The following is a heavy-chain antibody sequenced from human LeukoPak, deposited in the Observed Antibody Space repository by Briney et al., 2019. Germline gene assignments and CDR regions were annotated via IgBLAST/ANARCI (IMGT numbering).Heavy chain of an antibody. D-gene: IGHD2-2*01. V-gene: IGHV3-7*01. Sequence: GGSLRLSCAASGFTFSSYWMSWVRQAPGKGLEGLANIKQDGSEKYYVDSVKGRFTISRDNAKNSLYLQMNSLRAEDTAVYYCARETQLYCSSTSCYYDYWGQGTLVTVSS. CDR2: IKQDGSEK. CDR1: GFTFSSYW. CDR3: ARETQLYCSSTSCYYDY. J-gene: IGHJ4*02.